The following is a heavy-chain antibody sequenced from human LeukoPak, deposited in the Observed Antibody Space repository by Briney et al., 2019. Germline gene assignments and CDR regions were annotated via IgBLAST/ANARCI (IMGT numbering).Heavy chain of an antibody. D-gene: IGHD3-3*01. CDR2: ISWNSGSI. Sequence: PGRSLRLSCAASGFTFDDYAMHWVRQAPGKGLEWVSGISWNSGSIGYADSVKGRFTISRDNAKNSLYLQMNSLRAEDTALYYCAKGPDYDFWSGCYLYWGQGTLVTVSS. J-gene: IGHJ4*02. CDR1: GFTFDDYA. V-gene: IGHV3-9*01. CDR3: AKGPDYDFWSGCYLY.